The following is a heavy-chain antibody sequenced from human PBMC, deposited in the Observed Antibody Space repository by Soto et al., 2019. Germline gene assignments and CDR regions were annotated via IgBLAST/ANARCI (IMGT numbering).Heavy chain of an antibody. CDR3: ARECRSSGWYPTPYFHX. V-gene: IGHV3-7*03. J-gene: IGHJ4*02. CDR2: IDQDGSEK. CDR1: GFTFSSYW. Sequence: GGSLRLSCAASGFTFSSYWMSWVRQAPGKGLEWVSNIDQDGSEKYYVYSVKGRFTISRDNAKNSLYLQMNSRRAEDTAVYYCARECRSSGWYPTPYFHXWGQGTLVTVSX. D-gene: IGHD6-19*01.